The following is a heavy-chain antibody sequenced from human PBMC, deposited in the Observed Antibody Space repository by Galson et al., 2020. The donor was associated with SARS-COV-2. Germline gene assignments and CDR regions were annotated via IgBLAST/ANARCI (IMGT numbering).Heavy chain of an antibody. J-gene: IGHJ2*01. CDR1: GYTFTSYD. V-gene: IGHV1-8*03. CDR2: MNPNSGNT. D-gene: IGHD3-9*01. CDR3: ARGVVLRYFDWYPDWYFDL. Sequence: ASVKVSCKASGYTFTSYDINWVRQATGQGLEWMGWMNPNSGNTGYAQKFQGRVTITRNTSISTAYMELSSLRSEDTAVYYCARGVVLRYFDWYPDWYFDLWGRGTLVTVSS.